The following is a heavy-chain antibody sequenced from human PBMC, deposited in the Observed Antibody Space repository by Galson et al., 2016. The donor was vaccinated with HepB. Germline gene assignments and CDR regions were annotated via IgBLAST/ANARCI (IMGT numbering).Heavy chain of an antibody. V-gene: IGHV5-51*01. D-gene: IGHD2-15*01. CDR2: IYPGDSDT. J-gene: IGHJ4*02. CDR3: ARRPPGSNTGYSFDY. CDR1: GSSFSSYW. Sequence: QSGAEVTKPGESLKISCKASGSSFSSYWIGWVRQMPGKGLEWMGMIYPGDSDTRYNPSFEGQVTISADTSNDTAHLQWSSLKASDSAMYYCARRPPGSNTGYSFDYWGQGTMVTVSS.